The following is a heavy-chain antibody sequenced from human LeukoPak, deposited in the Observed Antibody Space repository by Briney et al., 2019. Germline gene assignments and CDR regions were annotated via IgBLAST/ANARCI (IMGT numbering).Heavy chain of an antibody. CDR3: ANPNTRSSDAFDI. CDR1: GGSISSYY. CDR2: IYYSGST. Sequence: NPSETLSLTCTVSGGSISSYYWSWIRQPPGKGLEWIGYIYYSGSTNYNPSLKSRVTISVDTSKNQFSLKLSSVTAADTAVYYCANPNTRSSDAFDIWGQGTMVTVSS. V-gene: IGHV4-59*01. J-gene: IGHJ3*02.